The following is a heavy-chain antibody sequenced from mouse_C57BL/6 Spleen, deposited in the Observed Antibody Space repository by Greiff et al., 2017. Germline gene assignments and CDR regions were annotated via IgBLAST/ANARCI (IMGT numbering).Heavy chain of an antibody. CDR3: AREFQDYAMDY. V-gene: IGHV5-4*01. Sequence: EVQRVESGGGLVKPGGSLKLSCAASGFTFSSYAMSWVRQTPEKRLEWVATISDGGSYTYYPDNVKGRFTISRDNAKNNLYLQMSHLKSEDTAMYYCAREFQDYAMDYWGQGTSVTVSS. J-gene: IGHJ4*01. CDR2: ISDGGSYT. CDR1: GFTFSSYA.